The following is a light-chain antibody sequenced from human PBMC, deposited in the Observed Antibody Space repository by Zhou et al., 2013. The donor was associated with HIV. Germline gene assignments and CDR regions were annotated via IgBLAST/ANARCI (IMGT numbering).Light chain of an antibody. CDR2: YDD. CDR3: QVWDNKGDHQVI. Sequence: SYELTQPPSVSVAPGETARISCGGNNIGGRSVHWYQQKPGQAPVLVIYYDDDRPSGIPERFSGSNSGNTAMLTISRVEAGDEADYYCQVWDNKGDHQVIFGGGTKLTVL. J-gene: IGLJ2*01. V-gene: IGLV3-21*04. CDR1: NIGGRS.